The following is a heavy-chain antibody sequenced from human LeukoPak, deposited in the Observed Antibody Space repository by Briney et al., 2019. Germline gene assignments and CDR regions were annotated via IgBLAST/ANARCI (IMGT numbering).Heavy chain of an antibody. D-gene: IGHD4-11*01. CDR1: GFAFSSYW. CDR2: INSDGSST. CDR3: ARSVYSYYANWFDP. J-gene: IGHJ5*02. V-gene: IGHV3-74*01. Sequence: GGSLRLSCAASGFAFSSYWMHWVRQAPGKGLVWVSRINSDGSSTTYADSVQGRFTNSRDNAKNTLYLQMNSRRADDTAVYYCARSVYSYYANWFDPWGQGTLVTVS.